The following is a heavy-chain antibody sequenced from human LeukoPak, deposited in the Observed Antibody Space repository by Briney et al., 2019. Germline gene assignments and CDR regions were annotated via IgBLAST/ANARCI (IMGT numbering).Heavy chain of an antibody. CDR3: ARALEIRLTLLSMDV. Sequence: GGSLRLSCAASGFTFRTYGMHWVRQTPGKGPEWVSRINSVGSSTNYADSVKGRFTISRDNAKNMLYLQMNSLRAEDTAVYYCARALEIRLTLLSMDVWGKGTTVTVSS. D-gene: IGHD1-1*01. CDR2: INSVGSST. CDR1: GFTFRTYG. J-gene: IGHJ6*03. V-gene: IGHV3-74*01.